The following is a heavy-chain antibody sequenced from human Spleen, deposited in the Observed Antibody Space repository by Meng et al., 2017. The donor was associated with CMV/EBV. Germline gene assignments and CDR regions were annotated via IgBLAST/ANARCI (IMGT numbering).Heavy chain of an antibody. CDR1: YY. J-gene: IGHJ5*02. V-gene: IGHV1-2*02. CDR2: INPNTGAT. Sequence: YYIYWVRQDPGQGLEWMGWINPNTGATFSAQRFEGRVTMTSDTSFSTTYMELDSLKSDDTAIYYCARDGRVVPHHAGNYRGQHWLNPWGQGTLVTVSS. CDR3: ARDGRVVPHHAGNYRGQHWLNP. D-gene: IGHD4-11*01.